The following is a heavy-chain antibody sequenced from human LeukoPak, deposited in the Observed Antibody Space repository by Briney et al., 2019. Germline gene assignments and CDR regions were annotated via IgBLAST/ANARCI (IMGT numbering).Heavy chain of an antibody. Sequence: SETLSLTFTVSGDSISSYYWTWIRQPPGKGLEWIGYMYNSGSTNYNPSLKSRVTISVDTSKNQFSLKLSSVTAADTAVYYCARRDTASDFDYWGQGILVTVSS. J-gene: IGHJ4*02. V-gene: IGHV4-59*01. CDR3: ARRDTASDFDY. D-gene: IGHD5-18*01. CDR2: MYNSGST. CDR1: GDSISSYY.